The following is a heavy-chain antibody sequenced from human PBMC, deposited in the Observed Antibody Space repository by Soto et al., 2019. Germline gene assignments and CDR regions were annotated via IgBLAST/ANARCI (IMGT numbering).Heavy chain of an antibody. CDR1: GFTFSSYG. J-gene: IGHJ6*02. V-gene: IGHV3-33*01. CDR2: IWYDGSNK. D-gene: IGHD1-26*01. Sequence: GGSLRLSCAASGFTFSSYGMHCVRQAPGKGLEWVAVIWYDGSNKYYADSVKGRFTISRDNSKNTLYLQMNSLRAEDTAVYYCARDHYAVGQYYYGIDVWGQGTTVTVSS. CDR3: ARDHYAVGQYYYGIDV.